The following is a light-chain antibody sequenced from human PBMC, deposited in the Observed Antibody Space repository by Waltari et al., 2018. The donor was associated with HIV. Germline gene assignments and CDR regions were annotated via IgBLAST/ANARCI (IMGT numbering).Light chain of an antibody. CDR2: DVS. V-gene: IGLV2-11*01. CDR1: NGDIGTYDY. Sequence: QSALTQPRSVSGSPGQSVTVSCTGSNGDIGTYDYVSWYQQHYDKAPKLLIYDVSSRPLGVPDRFSGSKSDNTASLTISGLQAEDEADYYCSSYRTTSTHVVFGGGTRLTVI. J-gene: IGLJ2*01. CDR3: SSYRTTSTHVV.